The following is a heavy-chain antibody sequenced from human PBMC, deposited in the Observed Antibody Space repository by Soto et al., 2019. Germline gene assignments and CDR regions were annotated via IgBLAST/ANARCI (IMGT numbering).Heavy chain of an antibody. CDR1: GYTFTSYG. Sequence: QVKLVQSGAEVKKPGASVKVSCKASGYTFTSYGISWVRQAPGQGLEWMGWISAYNGNTNYAQKLQGRVTMTTDTSTSTAYMELRSLRSDDTAVYYCARVGYYDILTGYYDTNWFDPWGQGTLVTVSS. CDR3: ARVGYYDILTGYYDTNWFDP. D-gene: IGHD3-9*01. J-gene: IGHJ5*02. V-gene: IGHV1-18*01. CDR2: ISAYNGNT.